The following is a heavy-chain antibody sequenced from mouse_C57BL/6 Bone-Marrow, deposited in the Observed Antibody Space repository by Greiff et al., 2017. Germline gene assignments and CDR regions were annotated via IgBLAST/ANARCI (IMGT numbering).Heavy chain of an antibody. D-gene: IGHD4-1*01. J-gene: IGHJ2*01. CDR1: GFNIKDDY. Sequence: VPLKQSGAELVRPGASVKLSCTASGFNIKDDYMHWVKQRPEQGLEWIGWIDPENGDTEYASKFQGKATITADTSSNTAYLQLSSLTSEDTAVYYCTTGLTGTWGQGTTLTVSS. CDR3: TTGLTGT. V-gene: IGHV14-4*01. CDR2: IDPENGDT.